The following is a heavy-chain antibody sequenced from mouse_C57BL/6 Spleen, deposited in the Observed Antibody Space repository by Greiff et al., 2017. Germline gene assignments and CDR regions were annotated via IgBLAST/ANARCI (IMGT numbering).Heavy chain of an antibody. V-gene: IGHV1-15*01. J-gene: IGHJ4*01. D-gene: IGHD6-1*01. CDR2: IDPETGGT. CDR1: GYTFTDYE. Sequence: QVQLQQSGAELVRPGASVTLSCKASGYTFTDYEMHWVKQTPVHGLEWIGAIDPETGGTAYNQKFKGKAILTADKSSSTAYMERRSLTSEDSAVYYCTRDCAGALDYWGQGTSVTVSS. CDR3: TRDCAGALDY.